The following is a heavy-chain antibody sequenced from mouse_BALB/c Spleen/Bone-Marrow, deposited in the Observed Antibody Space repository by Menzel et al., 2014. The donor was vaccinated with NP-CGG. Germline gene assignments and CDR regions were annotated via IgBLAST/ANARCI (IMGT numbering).Heavy chain of an antibody. D-gene: IGHD2-1*01. CDR2: INPSNGGT. V-gene: IGHV1S81*02. CDR3: TRSNGNWFAY. CDR1: GYTFTSYY. J-gene: IGHJ3*01. Sequence: VQLQQSGAELVKPGASVKLSCKASGYTFTSYYMYWVKQRPGQGLEWIGEINPSNGGTNFNEKFKSKATLTVDKSSSTAYMQLSSVTSEDSAVYYCTRSNGNWFAYWGQGTLVTVSA.